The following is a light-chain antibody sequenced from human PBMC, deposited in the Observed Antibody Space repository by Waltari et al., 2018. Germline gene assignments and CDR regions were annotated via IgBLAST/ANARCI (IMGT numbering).Light chain of an antibody. CDR3: CSYAGRITFVV. CDR2: EGT. V-gene: IGLV2-23*01. Sequence: QSALTQPASVSGSPGQSITISCTGTSSDLGGYTFVSWYQQHPGKAPKVLIYEGTKRPSGISNRFSGSKSGNTASLTISGLQAEDEADYYCCSYAGRITFVVFGGGTKLTV. CDR1: SSDLGGYTF. J-gene: IGLJ2*01.